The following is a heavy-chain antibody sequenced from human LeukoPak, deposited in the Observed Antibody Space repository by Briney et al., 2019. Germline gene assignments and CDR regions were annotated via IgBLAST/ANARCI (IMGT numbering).Heavy chain of an antibody. D-gene: IGHD1-7*01. Sequence: SETLSLTCSVAGGSISGYYWTWIRQPAGKGLEWIGRVYTSGSTHYNPSLKTRLTMSVDTSKNQFSLKLSSVTAADTAVYYCARLITGTTTAFDIWVQGTMVTVSS. CDR1: GGSISGYY. J-gene: IGHJ3*02. CDR3: ARLITGTTTAFDI. CDR2: VYTSGST. V-gene: IGHV4-4*07.